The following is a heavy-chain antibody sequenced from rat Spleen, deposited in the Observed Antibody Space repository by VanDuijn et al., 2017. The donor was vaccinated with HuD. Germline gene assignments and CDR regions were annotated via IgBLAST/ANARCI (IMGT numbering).Heavy chain of an antibody. Sequence: EVQLVESGGGLVQPGRSLKLSCAASGFTFSSFAMAWVRQAPTKGLEWIASISTGGGNTYYPDSVKGRFTISRDNAKSTLYLQMDSLRSEDTATYYCAKGYSSYGVMDAWGQGASVTVSS. CDR2: ISTGGGNT. V-gene: IGHV5-25*01. CDR1: GFTFSSFA. J-gene: IGHJ4*01. CDR3: AKGYSSYGVMDA. D-gene: IGHD1-2*01.